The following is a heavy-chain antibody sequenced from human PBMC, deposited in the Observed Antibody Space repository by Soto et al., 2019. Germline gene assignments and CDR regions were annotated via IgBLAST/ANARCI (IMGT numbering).Heavy chain of an antibody. CDR1: GYPVTAYY. CDR3: ASGGGVGVAGSAAFDM. CDR2: INPATGAA. Sequence: QLHLVQSGAVVKKPGASVTVSCSASGYPVTAYYMHWVRQAPGRGLEWMGGINPATGAAKYTQTFQGRVTRARDASTSTVFRELSGLTAEATAVFTCASGGGVGVAGSAAFDMWGQGTLVTVSS. D-gene: IGHD3-3*01. J-gene: IGHJ3*02. V-gene: IGHV1-2*02.